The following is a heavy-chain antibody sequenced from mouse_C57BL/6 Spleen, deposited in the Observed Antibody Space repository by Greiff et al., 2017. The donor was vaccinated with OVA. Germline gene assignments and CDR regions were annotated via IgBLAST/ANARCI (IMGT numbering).Heavy chain of an antibody. CDR1: GYAFSSYW. V-gene: IGHV1-80*01. CDR2: IYPGDGDT. D-gene: IGHD2-3*01. CDR3: ARSCDDPYYAMDY. J-gene: IGHJ4*01. Sequence: QVQLQQSGAELVKPGASVKISCKASGYAFSSYWMNWVKQRPGKGLEWIGQIYPGDGDTNYNGKFKGKATMTADKSSSTAYMQLSSLTSEDSAVYFCARSCDDPYYAMDYWGQGASVTVSS.